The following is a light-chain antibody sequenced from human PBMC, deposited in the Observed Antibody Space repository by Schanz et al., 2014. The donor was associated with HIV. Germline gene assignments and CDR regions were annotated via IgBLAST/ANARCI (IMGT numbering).Light chain of an antibody. CDR2: SAS. Sequence: IVLTQSPGTLSLSPGERATLSCRASQSVSSNFLAWYQQKPGQAPRLLIYSASRRANGIPDRFSGSGSGTDFTLTISRLEPEDFAVYYCQQYGSSFGGGTRVEIK. V-gene: IGKV3-20*01. J-gene: IGKJ4*01. CDR1: QSVSSNF. CDR3: QQYGSS.